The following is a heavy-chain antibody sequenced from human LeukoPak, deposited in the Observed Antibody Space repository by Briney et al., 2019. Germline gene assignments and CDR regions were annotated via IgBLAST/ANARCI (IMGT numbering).Heavy chain of an antibody. V-gene: IGHV3-7*01. D-gene: IGHD3-10*01. CDR3: ARGVREVRGVIMNY. Sequence: GGSLRLSCAASGFTFSSYWMSWVRQAPGKGLEWVANIKQDGSEKYYVDSVKGRFTISRDNAKNSLYLQMNSLRAEDTAVYYCARGVREVRGVIMNYRGQGTLVTVSS. J-gene: IGHJ4*02. CDR1: GFTFSSYW. CDR2: IKQDGSEK.